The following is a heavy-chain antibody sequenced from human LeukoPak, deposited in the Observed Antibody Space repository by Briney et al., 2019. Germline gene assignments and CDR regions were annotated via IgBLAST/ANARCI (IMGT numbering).Heavy chain of an antibody. CDR2: IYWDDDK. J-gene: IGHJ5*02. D-gene: IGHD3-9*01. CDR1: GFSLSTSGVG. CDR3: AHRLAGHNDILTYYYGLVDFDP. V-gene: IGHV2-5*02. Sequence: SRPTLLNSPETLTLSSSFSGFSLSTSGVGVGWIRQPPGKALEWLALIYWDDDKRYSPSLKSRLTITKDTSKDQVVLTMTNMDPVDTATYYCAHRLAGHNDILTYYYGLVDFDPWGPGTLVTVSS.